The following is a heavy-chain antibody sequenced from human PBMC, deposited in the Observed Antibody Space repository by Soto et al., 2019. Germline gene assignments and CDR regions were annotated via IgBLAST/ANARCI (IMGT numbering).Heavy chain of an antibody. Sequence: QVQLVQSGAEVKKPGASVKVSCKASGYTFTSYDINWVRQATGQGLEWMGWMNPNSGNTGYAQKFQRRVTMTRNTSISTADMELSSLRSEDTAVYYCARWPDGYYYYGMDVWGQGTTVTVSS. CDR2: MNPNSGNT. J-gene: IGHJ6*02. CDR3: ARWPDGYYYYGMDV. V-gene: IGHV1-8*01. CDR1: GYTFTSYD.